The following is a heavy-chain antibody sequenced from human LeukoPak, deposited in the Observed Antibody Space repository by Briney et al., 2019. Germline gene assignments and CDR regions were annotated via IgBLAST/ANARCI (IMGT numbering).Heavy chain of an antibody. Sequence: GGSLRLSCTASGFTFGDYAMSWVRQAPGKGLEWVGFIRSKAYGGTTEYAASVKGRFTISRDDSKSMAYLQMNSLKTEDTAVYYCTRVDDFWSGYYRVYYYMDVWGKGTTVTVSS. D-gene: IGHD3-3*01. V-gene: IGHV3-49*04. CDR1: GFTFGDYA. CDR3: TRVDDFWSGYYRVYYYMDV. J-gene: IGHJ6*03. CDR2: IRSKAYGGTT.